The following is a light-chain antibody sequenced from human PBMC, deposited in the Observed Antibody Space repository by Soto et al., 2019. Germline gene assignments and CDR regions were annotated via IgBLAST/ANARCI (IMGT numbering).Light chain of an antibody. CDR1: QRVSNNF. Sequence: TQLPGTLSLSPGETATLSCGASQRVSNNFLGWYQQKPGLPPGLLIYDATSRANGIPERFSGRGSGTHFTLTISRLEPEDFAVYYCQQYGSTPWTFGRGTKV. CDR2: DAT. V-gene: IGKV3D-20*01. CDR3: QQYGSTPWT. J-gene: IGKJ1*01.